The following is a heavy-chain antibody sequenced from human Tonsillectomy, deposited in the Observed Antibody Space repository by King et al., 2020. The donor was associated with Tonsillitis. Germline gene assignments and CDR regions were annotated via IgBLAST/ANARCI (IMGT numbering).Heavy chain of an antibody. Sequence: LQLVQSGAEVKKPGSSVKVSCKASGGTFSSFAISWMRQAPGQGLEWMGGVIPLFGAPNYAQKLQGRVTITADESTSTVYMELSSLTSEDTAVYYCAEGASSNYAGFYWGQGTLVTVSA. V-gene: IGHV1-69*01. CDR1: GGTFSSFA. CDR3: AEGASSNYAGFY. J-gene: IGHJ4*02. D-gene: IGHD4-11*01. CDR2: VIPLFGAP.